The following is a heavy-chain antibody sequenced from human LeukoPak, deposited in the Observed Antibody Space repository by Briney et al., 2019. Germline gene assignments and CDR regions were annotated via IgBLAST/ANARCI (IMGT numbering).Heavy chain of an antibody. J-gene: IGHJ4*02. V-gene: IGHV3-33*01. CDR3: AREGDSSSSGCDY. CDR1: GFTFSSYG. D-gene: IGHD6-6*01. CDR2: IWFDGSNK. Sequence: GRSLRLSCAASGFTFSSYGMHWVRQAPGKGLEWGAVIWFDGSNKYYADSVEGRFTISRDNSKNTLYLQMNSLRAEDTAVSDCAREGDSSSSGCDYWGQGTLVTVSS.